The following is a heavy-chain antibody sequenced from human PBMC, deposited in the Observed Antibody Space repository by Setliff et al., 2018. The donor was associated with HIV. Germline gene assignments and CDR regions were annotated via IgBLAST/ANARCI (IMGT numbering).Heavy chain of an antibody. D-gene: IGHD6-19*01. CDR3: TTEIFRQWLVGDY. J-gene: IGHJ4*02. CDR1: GFTFSNAW. CDR2: IKSKSDDGTT. Sequence: GGSLRLSCAASGFTFSNAWMSWVRQAPGKGLEWVGRIKSKSDDGTTDYAAPVKGRFTISRDDSKNTLYLQMKSLKTEDTAVYYCTTEIFRQWLVGDYWGQGTLVTVSS. V-gene: IGHV3-15*01.